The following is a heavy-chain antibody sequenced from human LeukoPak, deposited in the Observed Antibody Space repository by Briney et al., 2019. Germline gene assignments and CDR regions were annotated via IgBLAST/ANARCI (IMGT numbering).Heavy chain of an antibody. V-gene: IGHV5-51*01. CDR2: IYPGDSDI. CDR1: GYSFTSYW. D-gene: IGHD6-6*01. Sequence: GESLKISCKGSGYSFTSYWIGWVRQMPGKGLEWMGIIYPGDSDIRYSPSFQGQVIISADKSISTAFLQWSSLKASDTAIYYCARLRRLYSSSSRHFDYWGQGTLVTVSS. J-gene: IGHJ4*02. CDR3: ARLRRLYSSSSRHFDY.